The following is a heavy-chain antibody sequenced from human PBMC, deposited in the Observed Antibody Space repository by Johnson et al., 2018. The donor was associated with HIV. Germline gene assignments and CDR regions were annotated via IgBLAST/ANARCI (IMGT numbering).Heavy chain of an antibody. D-gene: IGHD6-19*01. CDR2: IKQAGREQ. CDR1: GFTFSSAW. V-gene: IGHV3-7*05. Sequence: VQLVESGGGLVKPGGSLRLSCVASGFTFSSAWMSWVRQAPGKGLEWVANIKQAGREQYYVDSVKGRFTISRDNAKNSLYLQMNSLRAEDTALYYCAKVSVADAFDIWGQGTMVTVSS. CDR3: AKVSVADAFDI. J-gene: IGHJ3*02.